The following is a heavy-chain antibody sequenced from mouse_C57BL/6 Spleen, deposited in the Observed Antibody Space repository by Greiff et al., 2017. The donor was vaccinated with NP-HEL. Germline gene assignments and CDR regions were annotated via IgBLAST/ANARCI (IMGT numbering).Heavy chain of an antibody. CDR3: AKKYGTPYAMDY. CDR1: GFSLTSYG. D-gene: IGHD1-1*01. V-gene: IGHV2-5*01. Sequence: VQLVESGPGLVQPSQSLSITCTVSGFSLTSYGVHWVRQSPGKGLEWLGVIWRGGSTDYNAAFVSRLSITKDNSKSQVFFKMNSLQADDTAIYYCAKKYGTPYAMDYWGQGTSVTVSS. J-gene: IGHJ4*01. CDR2: IWRGGST.